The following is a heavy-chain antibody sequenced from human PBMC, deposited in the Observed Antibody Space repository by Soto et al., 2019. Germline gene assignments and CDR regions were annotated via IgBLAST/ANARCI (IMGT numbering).Heavy chain of an antibody. CDR2: ISYDGSNK. V-gene: IGHV3-30*18. CDR3: AKGEEQGWSGYPTIFDY. D-gene: IGHD3-3*01. CDR1: GFTFSSYG. J-gene: IGHJ4*02. Sequence: GGSLRLSCAASGFTFSSYGMHWVRQAPGKGLEWVAVISYDGSNKYYADSVKGRFTISRDNSKNTLYLQMNSLRAEDTAVYYCAKGEEQGWSGYPTIFDYWGQGTLVTVSS.